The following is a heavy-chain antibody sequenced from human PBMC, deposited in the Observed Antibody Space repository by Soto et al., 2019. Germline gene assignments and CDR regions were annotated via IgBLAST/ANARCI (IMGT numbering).Heavy chain of an antibody. J-gene: IGHJ4*02. CDR2: ISQSGNT. Sequence: SETLSLTCSIYSGSFSGYYWSWIRQPPGKGLEWIGEISQSGNTDYSPSLKSRVSISIDTSKKQFSLNLASVSAADTAVYYCARAPKVSGSSQTRPDFWGQGTLVTVSS. CDR1: SGSFSGYY. V-gene: IGHV4-34*01. D-gene: IGHD6-6*01. CDR3: ARAPKVSGSSQTRPDF.